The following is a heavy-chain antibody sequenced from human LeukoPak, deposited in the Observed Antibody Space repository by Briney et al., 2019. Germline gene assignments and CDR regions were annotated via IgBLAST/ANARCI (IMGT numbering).Heavy chain of an antibody. CDR3: VKGSGRAVAATGKDHFDS. CDR1: GFTFSNYA. V-gene: IGHV3-23*01. J-gene: IGHJ4*02. D-gene: IGHD6-19*01. Sequence: GGSLRLSCRASGFTFSNYAMTWVRQAPGKGLEWVSGINDCGGTTYYADSGRGRFTISRDNSKNTLFLQMNRLGAEDTAVYYCVKGSGRAVAATGKDHFDSWGQGTLVPVST. CDR2: INDCGGTT.